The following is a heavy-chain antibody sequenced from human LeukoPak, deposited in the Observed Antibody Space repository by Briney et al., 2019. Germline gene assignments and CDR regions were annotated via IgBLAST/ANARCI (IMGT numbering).Heavy chain of an antibody. CDR3: ARDYYDSSGYHDY. D-gene: IGHD3-22*01. Sequence: GGSLRLSCAASGFTFSNYWMSWVRQAPGKGLEWVANMKQDGSEKYYVDSVKGRFTISRDNAKNSLYLQMNSLRAEDTAVYYCARDYYDSSGYHDYWGQGTLVTVSS. CDR2: MKQDGSEK. CDR1: GFTFSNYW. V-gene: IGHV3-7*01. J-gene: IGHJ4*02.